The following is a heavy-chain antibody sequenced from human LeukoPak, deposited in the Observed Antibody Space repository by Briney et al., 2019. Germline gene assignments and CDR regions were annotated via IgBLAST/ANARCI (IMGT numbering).Heavy chain of an antibody. J-gene: IGHJ4*02. CDR2: ISGSGGST. D-gene: IGHD5-12*01. CDR3: AKREWLPWDFFDY. Sequence: GGSLRLSCAASGFPFSSYAMSWVRQAPGKGLEWVSAISGSGGSTYYADSVKGRFTISRDNSKNTLYLQMNSLRAEDTAVYYCAKREWLPWDFFDYWGQGTLVTVSS. CDR1: GFPFSSYA. V-gene: IGHV3-23*01.